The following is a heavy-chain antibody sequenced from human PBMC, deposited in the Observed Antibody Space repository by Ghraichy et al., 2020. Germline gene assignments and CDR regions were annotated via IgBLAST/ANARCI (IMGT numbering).Heavy chain of an antibody. CDR1: GGSIINYY. V-gene: IGHV4-59*01. Sequence: SETLSLTCTVSGGSIINYYWSWIRQPPGKGLEWIGYIYYRGSTNYNPSLKSRVTISVDTSRNQFSLKLSSVTAADTAVYYCAIGGHDFWSGYTFHWFDPWGQGTLVTVSS. CDR3: AIGGHDFWSGYTFHWFDP. CDR2: IYYRGST. D-gene: IGHD3-3*01. J-gene: IGHJ5*02.